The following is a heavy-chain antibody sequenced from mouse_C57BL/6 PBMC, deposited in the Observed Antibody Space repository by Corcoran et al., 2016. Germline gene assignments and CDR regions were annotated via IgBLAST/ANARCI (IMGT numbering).Heavy chain of an antibody. Sequence: QIQLVQSGPELKKPGETVKISCKASGYTFTTYGMSWVKQAPGKGLKWMGWINTYSGVPTYADDFKGRFAFSLETSASTAYLQINNLKNEDTATYFGARGDYVWYFDVWGTGTTVTVSS. D-gene: IGHD2-4*01. CDR1: GYTFTTYG. CDR2: INTYSGVP. V-gene: IGHV9-3*01. J-gene: IGHJ1*03. CDR3: ARGDYVWYFDV.